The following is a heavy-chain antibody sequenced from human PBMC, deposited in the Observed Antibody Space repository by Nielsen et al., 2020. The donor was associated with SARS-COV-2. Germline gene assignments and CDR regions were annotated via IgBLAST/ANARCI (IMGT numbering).Heavy chain of an antibody. Sequence: SVKVSCKASGFTFTSSAVQWVRQARGQRLEWIGWIVVGSGYTNYAQKFQERVTITRDMSTSTAYMEVSSLRSEDTAVYFCAADLQTTMAHWYFDLWGRGTLVTVSS. CDR3: AADLQTTMAHWYFDL. D-gene: IGHD1/OR15-1a*01. V-gene: IGHV1-58*01. CDR1: GFTFTSSA. J-gene: IGHJ2*01. CDR2: IVVGSGYT.